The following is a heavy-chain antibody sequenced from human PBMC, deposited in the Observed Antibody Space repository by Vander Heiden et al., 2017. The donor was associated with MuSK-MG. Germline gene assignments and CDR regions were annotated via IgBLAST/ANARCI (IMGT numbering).Heavy chain of an antibody. J-gene: IGHJ6*04. D-gene: IGHD4-4*01. CDR2: IHDSGKP. CDR1: HGSISSGTYY. V-gene: IGHV4-31*03. CDR3: ASGRDYSKINV. Sequence: QVQLHDSGPGLVRPSQTLPRVCPVSHGSISSGTYYSRRTRPPPRKRLEWIAYIHDSGKPYYNPSLKSRVTITVDTSKKQFSLNLTSVTAADTAVYYWASGRDYSKINVWGKGTTVTVPS.